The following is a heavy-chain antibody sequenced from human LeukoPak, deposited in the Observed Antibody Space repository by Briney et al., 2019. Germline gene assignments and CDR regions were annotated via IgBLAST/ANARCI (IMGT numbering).Heavy chain of an antibody. J-gene: IGHJ4*02. Sequence: EPGGSLRLSGAASGFTFSSYSMNWVRQAPGKGLEWVSYISSSSTNIYYADSVKGRFTISRDNAKNSLCLQMNSLRAEDTAVYYCASGSRRFDYWGQGTLVTVSS. CDR2: ISSSSTNI. D-gene: IGHD5-12*01. V-gene: IGHV3-48*01. CDR3: ASGSRRFDY. CDR1: GFTFSSYS.